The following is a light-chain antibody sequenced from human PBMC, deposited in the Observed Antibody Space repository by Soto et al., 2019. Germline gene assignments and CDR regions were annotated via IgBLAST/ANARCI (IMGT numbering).Light chain of an antibody. CDR1: SSDVGGYNY. CDR3: CSYVARNTYV. Sequence: QSALTQPRSESGSPGQSITISCTGTSSDVGGYNYVSWYQQHPAKAPKLIIFDVSKRPSGVPNRFSGSKSGNTASLTISGLWAEDDADYYCCSYVARNTYVFGTGIKVTVL. CDR2: DVS. V-gene: IGLV2-11*01. J-gene: IGLJ1*01.